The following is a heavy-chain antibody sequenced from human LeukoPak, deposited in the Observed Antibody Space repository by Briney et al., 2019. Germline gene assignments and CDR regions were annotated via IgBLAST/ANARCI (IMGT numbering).Heavy chain of an antibody. J-gene: IGHJ4*02. CDR1: GFTVSSNY. CDR3: TKDREPDSRWEFDY. CDR2: IYSGGST. Sequence: GGSLRLSCAASGFTVSSNYMSWVRQAPGKGLEWVSVIYSGGSTYYADSVRGRFTISRDNSRNTVFLHMNSLRAEDTATYYCTKDREPDSRWEFDYWGQGVPVTVSS. V-gene: IGHV3-66*01. D-gene: IGHD1-14*01.